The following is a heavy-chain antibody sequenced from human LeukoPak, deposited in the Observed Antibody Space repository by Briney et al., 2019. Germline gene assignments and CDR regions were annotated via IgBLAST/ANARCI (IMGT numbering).Heavy chain of an antibody. CDR2: IRSKANSYAT. D-gene: IGHD2-2*01. Sequence: PGGSLRLSCAASGFTFSGSAMHWVRQASGKGLEWVGRIRSKANSYATAYAASVKGRFTISRDDSKNTAYLQMNSLKTEDTAVYYCTRQTHPGYCSSTSCPGDYYYYMDVWGKGTTVTVSS. J-gene: IGHJ6*03. CDR3: TRQTHPGYCSSTSCPGDYYYYMDV. CDR1: GFTFSGSA. V-gene: IGHV3-73*01.